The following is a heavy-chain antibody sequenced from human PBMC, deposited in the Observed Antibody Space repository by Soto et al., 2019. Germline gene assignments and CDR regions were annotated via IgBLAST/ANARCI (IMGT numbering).Heavy chain of an antibody. CDR3: ARARRRGDV. Sequence: EVQLVESGGGLVQPGGSLRLSCAASGFTFSSYWMTWVRQAPGKGLEWVAYIKQDGTEKNYVDSVKGRFTISRDNAKNSLYLQMNSLRAEETAVYYCARARRRGDVWGQGTTVIVSS. CDR1: GFTFSSYW. V-gene: IGHV3-7*05. J-gene: IGHJ6*02. CDR2: IKQDGTEK.